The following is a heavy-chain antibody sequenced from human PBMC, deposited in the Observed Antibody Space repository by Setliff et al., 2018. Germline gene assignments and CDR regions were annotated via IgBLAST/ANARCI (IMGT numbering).Heavy chain of an antibody. CDR3: VRDRTAYSYGLDV. J-gene: IGHJ6*02. V-gene: IGHV4-59*01. D-gene: IGHD5-18*01. CDR1: GGSISPYF. Sequence: SETLPLTCTVSGGSISPYFWSWIRQPPGKGLEWIGYIYHNGNANFNPSLKTRVTMSVDTSKNQFALNLRSVTAADAAVYYCVRDRTAYSYGLDVWGQGTTVTVSS. CDR2: IYHNGNA.